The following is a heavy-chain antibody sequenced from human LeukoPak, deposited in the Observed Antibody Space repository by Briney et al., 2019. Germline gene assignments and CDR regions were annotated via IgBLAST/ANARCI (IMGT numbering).Heavy chain of an antibody. V-gene: IGHV3-48*04. Sequence: GGSLRLSCAASGFTFSSYSMNWVRQTPEKGLEWVSYISSGSSNKYYADSVKGRFTISRDNAKNSLYLQMNSLRAEDTAVYYCARAGYYHGMDVWGQGTTVTVSS. CDR1: GFTFSSYS. CDR3: ARAGYYHGMDV. CDR2: ISSGSSNK. D-gene: IGHD7-27*01. J-gene: IGHJ6*02.